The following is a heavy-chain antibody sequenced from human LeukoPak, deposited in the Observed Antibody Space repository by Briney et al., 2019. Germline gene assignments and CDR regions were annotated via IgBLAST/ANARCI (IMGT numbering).Heavy chain of an antibody. V-gene: IGHV4-4*07. Sequence: SETLSLTCPVSGGSISSYYWSWIRQPAGHGLEWIGRIYISGSTNYNPSLKSRVTMSVDTSKNQFSLKLSSVTAADTAVYYCARDRGTWNDDGFDYWGQGTLVTVSS. CDR2: IYISGST. CDR3: ARDRGTWNDDGFDY. D-gene: IGHD1-1*01. CDR1: GGSISSYY. J-gene: IGHJ4*02.